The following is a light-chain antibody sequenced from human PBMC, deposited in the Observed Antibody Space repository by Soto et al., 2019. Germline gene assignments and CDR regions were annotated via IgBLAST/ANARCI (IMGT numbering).Light chain of an antibody. V-gene: IGKV3-15*01. CDR1: QGVSSN. J-gene: IGKJ4*01. Sequence: EIVMTQSPATLSVSPGERATLSCRASQGVSSNLAWYQQKPGQGPRLLIYGASTRATGIPARFSGSGSGTEFTLTISSLQSEDFAVYYCQQYNNWPPLTFGGGTKVEIK. CDR3: QQYNNWPPLT. CDR2: GAS.